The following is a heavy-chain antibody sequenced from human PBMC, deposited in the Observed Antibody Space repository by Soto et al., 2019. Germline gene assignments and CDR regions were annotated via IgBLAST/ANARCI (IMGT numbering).Heavy chain of an antibody. CDR3: TMLSQLRLGMDF. D-gene: IGHD2-2*01. CDR1: GFIFSSYA. V-gene: IGHV3-15*01. Sequence: PGGSLRLSCAASGFIFSSYAMSWVRQAPGKGLDWVGRIKSKSDGGATVYAAPVKGRFTISRDDSKNTLDLQMNSLKIEDTGVYYCTMLSQLRLGMDFSGQGTTVTVSS. CDR2: IKSKSDGGAT. J-gene: IGHJ6*02.